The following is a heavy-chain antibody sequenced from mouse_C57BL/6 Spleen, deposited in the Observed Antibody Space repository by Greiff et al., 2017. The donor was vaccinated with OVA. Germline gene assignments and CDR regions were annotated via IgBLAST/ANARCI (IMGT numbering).Heavy chain of an antibody. D-gene: IGHD1-1*01. CDR2: ISDGGSYT. Sequence: DVQLVESGGGLVKPGGSLKLSCAASGFTFSSYAMSWVRQTPEKRLEWVATISDGGSYTYYPDNVKGRFTISRDNAKNNLYLQMSHLKSEDTAMYYCARVLYYYGSSFDDWGQGTTLTVSS. CDR1: GFTFSSYA. CDR3: ARVLYYYGSSFDD. V-gene: IGHV5-4*01. J-gene: IGHJ2*01.